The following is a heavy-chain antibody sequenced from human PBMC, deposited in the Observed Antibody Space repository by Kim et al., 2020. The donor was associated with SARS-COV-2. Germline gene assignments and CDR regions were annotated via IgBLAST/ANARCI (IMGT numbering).Heavy chain of an antibody. CDR3: ARDGSSSWYDHWFDP. CDR2: IYYSGST. CDR1: GGSISSYY. J-gene: IGHJ5*02. Sequence: SETLSLTCTVSGGSISSYYWSWIRQPPGKGLEWIGYIYYSGSTNYTPSLKSRVTISVDTSKNQFSLKLSSVTAADTAVYYCARDGSSSWYDHWFDPWGQGTLVTVSS. V-gene: IGHV4-59*01. D-gene: IGHD6-13*01.